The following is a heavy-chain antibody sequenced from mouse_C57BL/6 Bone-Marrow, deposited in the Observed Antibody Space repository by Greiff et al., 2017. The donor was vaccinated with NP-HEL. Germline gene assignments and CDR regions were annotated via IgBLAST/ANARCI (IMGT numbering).Heavy chain of an antibody. Sequence: EVNLVESGGGLVQPGGSLKLSCAASGFTFSDYGMAWVRQAPRKGPEWVAFISNLAYSIYYADTVTGRFTISRENAKNTLYLEMSSLRSEDTAMYYCARRNKDYDYEFAYWGQGTLVTVSA. CDR1: GFTFSDYG. D-gene: IGHD2-4*01. V-gene: IGHV5-15*01. CDR3: ARRNKDYDYEFAY. CDR2: ISNLAYSI. J-gene: IGHJ3*01.